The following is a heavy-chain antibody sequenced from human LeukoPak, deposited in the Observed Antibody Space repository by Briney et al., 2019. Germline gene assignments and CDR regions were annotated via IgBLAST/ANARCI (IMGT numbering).Heavy chain of an antibody. CDR2: ISAYNGNT. Sequence: GASVKVSCKASGYTFTSYGISWVRQAPGQGLEWMGWISAYNGNTNYAQKLQGRVTMTTDTSTSTAYMELSSLRSEDTAVYYCATVKLRFLEWLFPFDYWGQGTLVTVSS. D-gene: IGHD3-3*01. J-gene: IGHJ4*02. CDR1: GYTFTSYG. V-gene: IGHV1-18*01. CDR3: ATVKLRFLEWLFPFDY.